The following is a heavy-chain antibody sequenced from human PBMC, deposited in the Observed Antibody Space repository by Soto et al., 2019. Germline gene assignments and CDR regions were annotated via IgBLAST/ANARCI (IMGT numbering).Heavy chain of an antibody. Sequence: ASVKVSCKASGYTFTSYDINWVRQATGQGLEWMGWMNPNSGNTGYAQKFQGRVTMTRNTSISTAYMELSSLRSEDTAVYYCARGLFQKTTPAVDYWGQGTLVTVSS. CDR3: ARGLFQKTTPAVDY. CDR1: GYTFTSYD. CDR2: MNPNSGNT. D-gene: IGHD1-7*01. V-gene: IGHV1-8*01. J-gene: IGHJ4*02.